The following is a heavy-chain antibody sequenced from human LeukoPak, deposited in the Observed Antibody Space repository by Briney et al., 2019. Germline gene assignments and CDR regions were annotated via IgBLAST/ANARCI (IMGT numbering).Heavy chain of an antibody. Sequence: SETLSLTCTVSGGSFSSGGYYWSWSRQHPGKGLEWSGYIYFGGRTYYNPSLKSRVTLSVDASKTQFSPKLSSVTAADTAVYYCARAENSDILSAGAFDIWGQGTMVTVSS. CDR3: ARAENSDILSAGAFDI. CDR1: GGSFSSGGYY. D-gene: IGHD3-9*01. J-gene: IGHJ3*02. V-gene: IGHV4-31*03. CDR2: IYFGGRT.